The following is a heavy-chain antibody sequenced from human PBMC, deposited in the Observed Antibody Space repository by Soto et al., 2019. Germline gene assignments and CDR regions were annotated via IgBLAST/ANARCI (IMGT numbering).Heavy chain of an antibody. CDR2: IDPSDSYT. CDR3: ARRSSGWYGEYYNGMDV. D-gene: IGHD6-19*01. CDR1: GYSFTSYW. J-gene: IGHJ6*02. Sequence: GESLKISCKGSGYSFTSYWISWVRQMPGKGLEWMGRIDPSDSYTNYSPSFQGHVTISADKSISTAYLQWSSLKASDTAMYYCARRSSGWYGEYYNGMDVRGQGTTVTVSS. V-gene: IGHV5-10-1*01.